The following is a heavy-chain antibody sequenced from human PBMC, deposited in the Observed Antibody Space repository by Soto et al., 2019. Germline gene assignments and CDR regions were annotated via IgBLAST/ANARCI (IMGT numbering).Heavy chain of an antibody. Sequence: GASVKVSCKVSGYTLTELSMHWVRQAPGKGLEWMGGFDPEDGETIYAQKFQGRVTMTEDTSTDTAYMELSSLRSEDTAGYYCATDWGSGWYRFDYWGQGTLVTVSS. CDR3: ATDWGSGWYRFDY. J-gene: IGHJ4*02. V-gene: IGHV1-24*01. CDR2: FDPEDGET. D-gene: IGHD6-19*01. CDR1: GYTLTELS.